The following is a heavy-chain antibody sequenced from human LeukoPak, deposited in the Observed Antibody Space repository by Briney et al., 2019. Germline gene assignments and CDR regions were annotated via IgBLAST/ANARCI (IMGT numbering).Heavy chain of an antibody. CDR2: ISSSGLT. J-gene: IGHJ3*01. D-gene: IGHD2-2*01. CDR1: GFTFSSHE. Sequence: PGGSLRLSCAASGFTFSSHEMNWVRQAPGKGLEWVSYISSSGLTYYADSVRGRFTISRDNAKNSLYLQMNSLRAEDTAAYYCARGGYCSSSICYSLNAFDVWGQGTMFTVSS. V-gene: IGHV3-48*03. CDR3: ARGGYCSSSICYSLNAFDV.